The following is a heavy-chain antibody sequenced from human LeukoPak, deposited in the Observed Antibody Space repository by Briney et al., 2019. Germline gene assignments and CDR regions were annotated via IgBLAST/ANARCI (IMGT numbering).Heavy chain of an antibody. V-gene: IGHV3-30-3*01. CDR2: ISYDGSNK. CDR1: GFTFSSYA. Sequence: GRSLRLSCAASGFTFSSYAMHWVRQAPGKGLEWVAVISYDGSNKYYADSVKGRFTISRDNSKNTLYLQMNSLRAEDTAVYYCAKDAQQSSLDWGQGTLVTVSS. D-gene: IGHD6-13*01. CDR3: AKDAQQSSLD. J-gene: IGHJ4*02.